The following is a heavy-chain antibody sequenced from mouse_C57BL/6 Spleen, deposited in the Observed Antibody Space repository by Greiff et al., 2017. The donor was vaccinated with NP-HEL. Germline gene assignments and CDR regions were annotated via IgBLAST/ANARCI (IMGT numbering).Heavy chain of an antibody. CDR2: IYPGDGDT. CDR1: SYAFSSSW. CDR3: ARRLGSSYALDY. J-gene: IGHJ2*01. Sequence: QVQLQQSGPELVKPGASVKISCKASSYAFSSSWMNWVKQRPGKGLEWIGRIYPGDGDTNYNGKFKGKATLTADKSSSTAYMQLSSLTSEDSAVYFCARRLGSSYALDYWGQGTTLTVSS. V-gene: IGHV1-82*01. D-gene: IGHD1-1*01.